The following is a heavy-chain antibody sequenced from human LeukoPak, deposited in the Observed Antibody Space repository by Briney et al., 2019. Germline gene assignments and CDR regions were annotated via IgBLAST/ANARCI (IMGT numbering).Heavy chain of an antibody. CDR3: AKVKEIYSSGSYYFDY. V-gene: IGHV3-74*01. CDR2: VNRDGSST. J-gene: IGHJ4*02. CDR1: GFTFSDYW. Sequence: PGGSLRLSCAASGFTFSDYWMHWVRQAPGKGLVWVSRVNRDGSSTSYADSVKGRFTISRDNAKNTLWLQMNSLRAEDTAVYYCAKVKEIYSSGSYYFDYWGQGTLVTVSS. D-gene: IGHD6-19*01.